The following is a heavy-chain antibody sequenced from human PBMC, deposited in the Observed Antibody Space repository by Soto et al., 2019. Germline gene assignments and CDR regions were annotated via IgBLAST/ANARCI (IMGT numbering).Heavy chain of an antibody. D-gene: IGHD3-16*01. V-gene: IGHV3-21*01. CDR1: GFSFSSYS. Sequence: EVQLVESGGGLVKPGGSLRLSCAGSGFSFSSYSMNWVRQAPGKGLEWVSSISSGNSYIYYADSVKGRFTISRDNAKSSLYLQMNSLRAEDTAVYYCAGGVTGGRDWYFAFWGRGTLVTVSS. CDR2: ISSGNSYI. J-gene: IGHJ2*01. CDR3: AGGVTGGRDWYFAF.